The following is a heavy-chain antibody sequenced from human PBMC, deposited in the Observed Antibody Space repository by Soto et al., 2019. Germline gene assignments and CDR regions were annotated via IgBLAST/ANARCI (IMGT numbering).Heavy chain of an antibody. CDR2: ISGSGGST. CDR3: AKEFLDSSSWYALFDY. V-gene: IGHV3-23*01. Sequence: GGSLRLSCAASGFTFSSYAMSWVRQAPGKGLGWVSAISGSGGSTYYADSVKGRFTISRDNSKNALYLQMNSLRAEDTAVYYCAKEFLDSSSWYALFDYWGQGTLVTVSS. J-gene: IGHJ4*02. CDR1: GFTFSSYA. D-gene: IGHD6-13*01.